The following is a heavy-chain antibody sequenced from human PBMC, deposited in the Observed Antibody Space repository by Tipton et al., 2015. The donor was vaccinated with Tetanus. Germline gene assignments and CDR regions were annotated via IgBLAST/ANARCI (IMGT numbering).Heavy chain of an antibody. CDR2: ISSDGNFK. CDR3: AKKNCQPGDWTVEY. D-gene: IGHD2-21*01. Sequence: SLRLSCAASGFTFNNCGMHWVRQAPGKGLEWVAVISSDGNFKYYEDSVKGRFTISRDNSKNTLYLQMNSLREEDTAVYFCAKKNCQPGDWTVEYWGQGTLVTVSS. J-gene: IGHJ4*02. CDR1: GFTFNNCG. V-gene: IGHV3-30*18.